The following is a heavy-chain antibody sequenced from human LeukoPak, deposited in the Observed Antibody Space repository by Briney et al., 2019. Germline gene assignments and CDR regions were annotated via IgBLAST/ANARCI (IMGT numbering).Heavy chain of an antibody. CDR3: ASSPYDSSGYYYIRFDY. Sequence: GGSLRLSCAASGFTFSDYYMSWIRQAPGKGLEWVSYISSSGSTIYYADSVKGRFTISRDNAKNSLYLQMNSLRAEDTAVYYCASSPYDSSGYYYIRFDYWGQGTLVTVSS. J-gene: IGHJ4*02. V-gene: IGHV3-11*04. CDR2: ISSSGSTI. CDR1: GFTFSDYY. D-gene: IGHD3-22*01.